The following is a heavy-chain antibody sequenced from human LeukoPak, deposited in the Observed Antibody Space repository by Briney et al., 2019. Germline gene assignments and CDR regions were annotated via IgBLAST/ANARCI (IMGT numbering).Heavy chain of an antibody. J-gene: IGHJ5*02. CDR1: GFTFSNYG. CDR2: VSHDGSKK. D-gene: IGHD6-19*01. Sequence: GGSLRLSCAASGFTFSNYGMHWVRQAPGKGLEWVAVVSHDGSKKEFADSVKGRFTISRDNSKNTVWLQMDSLRAEDTAVYYCARDLAVAGHNWFDPWGQGTLVIVSS. V-gene: IGHV3-33*01. CDR3: ARDLAVAGHNWFDP.